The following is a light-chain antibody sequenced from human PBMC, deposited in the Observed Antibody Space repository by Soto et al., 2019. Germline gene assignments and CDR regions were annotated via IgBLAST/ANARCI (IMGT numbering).Light chain of an antibody. Sequence: EIVLTQSPGTLSLSPGERATLSCRASQTITTLAWYQRKPGQAPRLLIYRVSSRATGVPDRFSGCGSGTDYTLTISRLEPEDFAVYYCQQYGNLPLTFGGGTKVEIK. V-gene: IGKV3-20*01. J-gene: IGKJ4*01. CDR3: QQYGNLPLT. CDR1: QTITT. CDR2: RVS.